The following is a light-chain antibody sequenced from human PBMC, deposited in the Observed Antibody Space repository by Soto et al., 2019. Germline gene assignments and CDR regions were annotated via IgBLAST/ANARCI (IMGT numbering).Light chain of an antibody. CDR3: GADHGSGSNFVWV. CDR1: SGYSNYK. CDR2: VGTGGIVG. V-gene: IGLV9-49*01. Sequence: QSVLTQPPSASASLGASVTLTCTLSSGYSNYKVDGYQQRQGKGPRFVMRVGTGGIVGSKGDGIPDRFSVLGSGLNRYLTIENIQEEDESDYHCGADHGSGSNFVWVFGGGTKLTVL. J-gene: IGLJ3*02.